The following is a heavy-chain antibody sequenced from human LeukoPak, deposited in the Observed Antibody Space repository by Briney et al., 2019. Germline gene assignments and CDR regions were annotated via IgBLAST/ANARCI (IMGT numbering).Heavy chain of an antibody. CDR1: GFTFSSYS. CDR2: ISSSSSTI. CDR3: ATYRQVLLPFES. D-gene: IGHD2-8*02. Sequence: LTGGSLRLSCAASGFTFSSYSMNWVCQAPGKGLEWVSYISSSSSTIYYADSVKGRFTISRDNSKSTLSLQMNSLRAEDTAIYYCATYRQVLLPFESWGQGTLVTVSS. V-gene: IGHV3-48*01. J-gene: IGHJ4*02.